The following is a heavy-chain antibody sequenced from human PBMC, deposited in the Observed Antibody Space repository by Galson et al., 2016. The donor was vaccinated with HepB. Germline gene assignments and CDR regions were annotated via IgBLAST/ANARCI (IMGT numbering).Heavy chain of an antibody. J-gene: IGHJ4*02. Sequence: SVKVSCKASGYSFNSYFLHWVRQAPGQGLEWMGMINPRGGTTSYAQKFQGRVTMTRDTSTSTVYLDLTSLRSEDTAVYYCAIVGYSGTSFVDYWGQGTLVTVSS. D-gene: IGHD1-26*01. CDR2: INPRGGTT. CDR1: GYSFNSYF. CDR3: AIVGYSGTSFVDY. V-gene: IGHV1-46*02.